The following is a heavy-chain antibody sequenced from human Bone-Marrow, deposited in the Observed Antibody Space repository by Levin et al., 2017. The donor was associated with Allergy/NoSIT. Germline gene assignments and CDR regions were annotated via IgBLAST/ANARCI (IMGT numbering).Heavy chain of an antibody. CDR1: GFTFSSYS. D-gene: IGHD3-3*01. CDR3: ARGPAGDRRITIFGVVKGGSRFDP. J-gene: IGHJ5*02. CDR2: ISSSSSTI. V-gene: IGHV3-48*02. Sequence: GESLKISCAASGFTFSSYSMNWVRQAPGKGLEWVSYISSSSSTIYYADSVKGRFTISRDNAKNSLYLQMNSLRDEDTAVYYCARGPAGDRRITIFGVVKGGSRFDPWGQGTLVTVSS.